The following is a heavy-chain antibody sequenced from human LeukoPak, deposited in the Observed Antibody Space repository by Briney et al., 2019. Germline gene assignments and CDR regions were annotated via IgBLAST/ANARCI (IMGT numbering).Heavy chain of an antibody. CDR2: ISYDGANK. V-gene: IGHV3-30*04. D-gene: IGHD5-18*01. CDR1: GFSFSSYS. J-gene: IGHJ4*02. CDR3: TMYTWTQLWLTFDY. Sequence: PGGALRLSCAASGFSFSSYSMHWVRQTPRKGLEWVAVISYDGANKYYADSVRGRFTISRDNFKITLYLQMNRLRAEDTAVYYCTMYTWTQLWLTFDYWGQGTLVTVSS.